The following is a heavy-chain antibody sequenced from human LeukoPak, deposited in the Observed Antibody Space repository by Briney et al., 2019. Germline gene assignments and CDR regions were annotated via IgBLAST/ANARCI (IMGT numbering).Heavy chain of an antibody. D-gene: IGHD2-15*01. Sequence: PSETLSLTCTVSGGSISNYYWSWIRQPPGKGLEWIGYIYYSGYTNYNPSLKSRVTISADTSRKQFSLKLSSVTVADTAVYYRARMGGGYYYYGMDVWGQGTTVTVSS. V-gene: IGHV4-59*08. CDR3: ARMGGGYYYYGMDV. J-gene: IGHJ6*02. CDR2: IYYSGYT. CDR1: GGSISNYY.